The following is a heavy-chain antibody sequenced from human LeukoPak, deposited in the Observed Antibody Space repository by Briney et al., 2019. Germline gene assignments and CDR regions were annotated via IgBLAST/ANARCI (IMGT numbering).Heavy chain of an antibody. CDR3: ARDRGYSYDY. J-gene: IGHJ4*02. CDR1: GGSISSYY. D-gene: IGHD5-18*01. Sequence: TETLSLTCTVSGGSISSYYWSWIRQPPGKGLEWIGYIYYSGSTNYNPSLKSRVTISVDTSKNQFSLKLSSVTAADTAVCYCARDRGYSYDYWGQGTLVTVSS. V-gene: IGHV4-59*01. CDR2: IYYSGST.